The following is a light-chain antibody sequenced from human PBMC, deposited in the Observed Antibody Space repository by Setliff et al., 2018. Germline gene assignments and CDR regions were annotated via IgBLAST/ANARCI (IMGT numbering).Light chain of an antibody. CDR1: SSNIGAGYD. V-gene: IGLV1-40*01. Sequence: QSVLTQPPSVSGAPGQRVTISCTGSSSNIGAGYDVHWYKQLPGAAPKLLIYGNSNRPSGVSNRFSGSKSGNTASLTISGLQAEDEADYYCSSYASSSIPYVFGSGTKVTVL. CDR3: SSYASSSIPYV. J-gene: IGLJ1*01. CDR2: GNS.